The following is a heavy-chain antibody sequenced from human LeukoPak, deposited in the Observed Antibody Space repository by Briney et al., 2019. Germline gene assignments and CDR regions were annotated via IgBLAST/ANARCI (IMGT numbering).Heavy chain of an antibody. CDR1: GFTFSTYS. D-gene: IGHD4-17*01. CDR2: ISSSSTYK. V-gene: IGHV3-21*01. Sequence: PGGSLRLSCAASGFTFSTYSMNWVRQAPGKGLEWASSISSSSTYKDYADSVKGRFTISRDNAKNSLYLQMNSLRAEDTAVYYCARDQETDYGDVFDYWDQGTLVTVSS. J-gene: IGHJ4*02. CDR3: ARDQETDYGDVFDY.